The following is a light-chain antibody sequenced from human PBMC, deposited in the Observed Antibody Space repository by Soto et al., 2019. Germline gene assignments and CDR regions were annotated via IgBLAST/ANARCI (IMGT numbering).Light chain of an antibody. Sequence: DMQMTQSPSSLSASVGDRVSITCRSSQNISNYLHWYQQRPGKAPKLLIYAASNLRSGVPSRFSGSGSGTDFTLTISSLQSEDFGTYYCQQSYSIPRLTFGPGTKVDIK. CDR3: QQSYSIPRLT. V-gene: IGKV1-39*01. CDR1: QNISNY. J-gene: IGKJ3*01. CDR2: AAS.